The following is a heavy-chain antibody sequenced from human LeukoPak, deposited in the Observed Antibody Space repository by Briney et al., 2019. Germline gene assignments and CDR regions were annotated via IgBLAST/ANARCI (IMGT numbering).Heavy chain of an antibody. Sequence: PSETLSLTCTVSGGSISSSSYYWGWIRQPPGKGLEWIGSIYYSGSTYYNPSLKSRVTISVDTSKNQFSLKLSSVTAADTAVYYCAREVRRTVPSFDYWGQGTLVTVSS. CDR3: AREVRRTVPSFDY. D-gene: IGHD2-2*01. CDR1: GGSISSSSYY. CDR2: IYYSGST. J-gene: IGHJ4*02. V-gene: IGHV4-39*07.